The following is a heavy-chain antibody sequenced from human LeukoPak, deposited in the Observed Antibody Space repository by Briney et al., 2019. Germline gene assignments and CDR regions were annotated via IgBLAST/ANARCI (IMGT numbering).Heavy chain of an antibody. V-gene: IGHV3-48*01. Sequence: PGGSLRLSCAASGFTFSSYSMNWVRQAPGKGLERVSYISSSSSTIYYADSVKGRFTISRDNAKNSLYLQMNSLRAEDTAVYYCARGTRPSIAAAGVYYYYMDVWGKGTTVTVSS. J-gene: IGHJ6*03. CDR2: ISSSSSTI. D-gene: IGHD6-13*01. CDR1: GFTFSSYS. CDR3: ARGTRPSIAAAGVYYYYMDV.